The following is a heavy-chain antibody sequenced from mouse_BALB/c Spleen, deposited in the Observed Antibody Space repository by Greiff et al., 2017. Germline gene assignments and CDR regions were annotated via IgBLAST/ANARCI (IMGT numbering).Heavy chain of an antibody. CDR2: IWGGGST. CDR3: ARFITTRFYYAMDY. CDR1: GFSLSRYS. D-gene: IGHD1-2*01. V-gene: IGHV2-6-4*01. J-gene: IGHJ4*01. Sequence: VQVVESGPGLVAPSQSLSITCTVSGFSLSRYSVHWVRQPPGKGLEWLGMIWGGGSTDYNSALKSRLSISKDNSKSQVFLKMNSLQTDDTAMYYCARFITTRFYYAMDYWGQGTSVTVSS.